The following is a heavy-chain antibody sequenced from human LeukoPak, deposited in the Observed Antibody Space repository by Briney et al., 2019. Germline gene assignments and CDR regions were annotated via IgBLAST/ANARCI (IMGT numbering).Heavy chain of an antibody. CDR2: INHSGST. J-gene: IGHJ2*01. CDR1: GGSFSGYY. CDR3: ARDPGDL. D-gene: IGHD3-10*01. V-gene: IGHV4-34*01. Sequence: SETLSLTCAVYGGSFSGYYWSWIRQPPGKGLEWIGEINHSGSTNYNPSLKSRVTISVDTSKNQFSLKLSSVTAADTAVYCCARDPGDLWGRGTLVTVSS.